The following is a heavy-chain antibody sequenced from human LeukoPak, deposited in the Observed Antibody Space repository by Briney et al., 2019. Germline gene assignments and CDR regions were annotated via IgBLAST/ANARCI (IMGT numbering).Heavy chain of an antibody. V-gene: IGHV4-31*03. CDR3: ARGSRYFDWLSYYFDY. J-gene: IGHJ4*02. D-gene: IGHD3-9*01. CDR1: GGSISSGDYY. Sequence: SGALSLTCTVSGGSISSGDYYWSWIRQHPGKGLEWIGYIYYSGSTYYNPSLKSRVTISVDTSKNQFSLKLSSVTAADTAVYYCARGSRYFDWLSYYFDYWGQGTLVTVSS. CDR2: IYYSGST.